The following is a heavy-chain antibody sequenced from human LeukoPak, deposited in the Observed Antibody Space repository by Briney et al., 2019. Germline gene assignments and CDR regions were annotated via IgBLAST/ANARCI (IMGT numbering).Heavy chain of an antibody. V-gene: IGHV3-7*01. CDR2: IKQDGSEK. Sequence: PGGSLRLSCAASGFTFSSYSMNWVRQAPGKGLEWVANIKQDGSEKYYVDSVKGRFTISRDNAKNSLYLQMNSLRAEDTAVYYCARQTTGYSSSWLTYWGQGTLVTVSS. D-gene: IGHD6-13*01. CDR3: ARQTTGYSSSWLTY. J-gene: IGHJ4*02. CDR1: GFTFSSYS.